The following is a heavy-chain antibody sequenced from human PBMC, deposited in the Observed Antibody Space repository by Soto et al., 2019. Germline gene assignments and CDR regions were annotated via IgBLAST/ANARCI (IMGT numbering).Heavy chain of an antibody. D-gene: IGHD3-10*01. J-gene: IGHJ4*02. CDR2: ISAYNGNT. Sequence: QVQLVQSGAEVKKPGASVKVSSKASGYTFTSYGISWVRQAPGQGLEGMGWISAYNGNTNYEQKLQGRVTMTTDTSTSTAYMELRSLRSDDTAVYYCARDLVVRGVIPTPFDYWGQGTLVTVSS. V-gene: IGHV1-18*01. CDR3: ARDLVVRGVIPTPFDY. CDR1: GYTFTSYG.